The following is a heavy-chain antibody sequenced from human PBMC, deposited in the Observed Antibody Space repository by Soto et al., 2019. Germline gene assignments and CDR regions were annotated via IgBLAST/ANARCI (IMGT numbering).Heavy chain of an antibody. D-gene: IGHD3-22*01. J-gene: IGHJ4*02. Sequence: PSETLYLTCAVSGSSIIPYYWSWIRKAPGKGLEWIGYIYFAGTTTYNPSLKSRVTISVDTSENQFSLKLTSVTAADTAVYYCARLGGYFQALDSWGQGTLVTVSS. V-gene: IGHV4-59*08. CDR2: IYFAGTT. CDR3: ARLGGYFQALDS. CDR1: GSSIIPYY.